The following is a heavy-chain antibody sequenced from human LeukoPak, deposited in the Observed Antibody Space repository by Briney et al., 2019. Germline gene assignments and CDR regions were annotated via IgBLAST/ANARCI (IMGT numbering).Heavy chain of an antibody. CDR3: ARVGLAAARRVGFHY. V-gene: IGHV4-34*01. CDR1: GGSFSGYY. D-gene: IGHD6-13*01. J-gene: IGHJ4*02. Sequence: SETLSLTCAVYGGSFSGYYWSWIRQPPGKGLEWIGEINHSGSTNYNPSLKSRVTISVDTSKNQFSLKRSSVAAADTAVYYCARVGLAAARRVGFHYWGQGTLVTVSS. CDR2: INHSGST.